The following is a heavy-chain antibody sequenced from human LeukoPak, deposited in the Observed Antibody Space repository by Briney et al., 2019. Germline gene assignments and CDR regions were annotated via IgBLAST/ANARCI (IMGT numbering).Heavy chain of an antibody. CDR1: GGSISSYY. Sequence: PSETLSLTCTVSGGSISSYYWSWIRQPPGKGLEWIGYIYYSGSTNYNPSLKSRVTISVDTSKNQFSLKLSSVTAADTAVYYCARGFFRVSSREGSVSWFDPWGQGTLVTVSS. D-gene: IGHD3-10*01. J-gene: IGHJ5*02. CDR2: IYYSGST. CDR3: ARGFFRVSSREGSVSWFDP. V-gene: IGHV4-59*01.